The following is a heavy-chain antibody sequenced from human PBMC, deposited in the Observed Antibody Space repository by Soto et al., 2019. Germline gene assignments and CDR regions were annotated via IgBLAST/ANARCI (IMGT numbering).Heavy chain of an antibody. Sequence: QVQLQESGPGLVKPSGTLSLTCAVSGASFTSNDWWTWVRQPPGRGLEWIGEIYRTGSTNYNPSLKSRVTISLDKSENQLSLKATSLTAADTAVSYCASRDPGTSVDYWGQGTLVTVSS. J-gene: IGHJ4*02. CDR1: GASFTSNDW. V-gene: IGHV4-4*02. CDR3: ASRDPGTSVDY. CDR2: IYRTGST. D-gene: IGHD1-7*01.